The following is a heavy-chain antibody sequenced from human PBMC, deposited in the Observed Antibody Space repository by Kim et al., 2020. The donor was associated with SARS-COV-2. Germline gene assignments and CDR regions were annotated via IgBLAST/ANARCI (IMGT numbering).Heavy chain of an antibody. CDR1: GFTFSSFG. CDR3: GKGKYSGYDLDFYAMDV. Sequence: GGSLRLSCAASGFTFSSFGMHWVRQAPGKGLEWVAVISYEGSNKYYADSVKGRFTISRDNSKNVLYLHVNSLRVEDTAVYYCGKGKYSGYDLDFYAMDVWGQGTTVTVSS. D-gene: IGHD5-12*01. CDR2: ISYEGSNK. J-gene: IGHJ6*02. V-gene: IGHV3-30*18.